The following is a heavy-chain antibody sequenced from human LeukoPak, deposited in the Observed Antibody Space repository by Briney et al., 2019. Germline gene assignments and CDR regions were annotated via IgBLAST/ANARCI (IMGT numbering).Heavy chain of an antibody. D-gene: IGHD3-16*01. V-gene: IGHV4-4*07. Sequence: SETLSLTCTVSGGSISSYYWSWIRQPAGKGLEWIGRIYTSGSTNYNPSLNSQVTMSVDTSKNQCTLKLSSVTAADTAVYYCARVGDYALKDWGQGTLVTVSS. J-gene: IGHJ4*02. CDR2: IYTSGST. CDR3: ARVGDYALKD. CDR1: GGSISSYY.